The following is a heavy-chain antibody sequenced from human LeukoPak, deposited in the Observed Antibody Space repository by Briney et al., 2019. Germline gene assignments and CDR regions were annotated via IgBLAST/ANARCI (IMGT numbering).Heavy chain of an antibody. V-gene: IGHV3-23*01. J-gene: IGHJ4*02. D-gene: IGHD6-6*01. CDR1: GFTFSSYA. Sequence: PGGSLRLSCAASGFTFSSYAMSWVRQARGKGLEWVSVIGGSGGRTYYADSVKGRFTISRDNSKNTLYLQMNSLRAEDTAVYYCAKDVYSSSSYYFDYWGQGTLVTVSS. CDR3: AKDVYSSSSYYFDY. CDR2: IGGSGGRT.